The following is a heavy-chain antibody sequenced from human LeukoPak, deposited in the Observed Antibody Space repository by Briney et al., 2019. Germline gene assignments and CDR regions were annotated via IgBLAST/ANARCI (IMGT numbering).Heavy chain of an antibody. D-gene: IGHD6-19*01. CDR1: GFTVSSNY. Sequence: GGSLRLSCAASGFTVSSNYMSWVRQAPGKGLEWVSVIYSGGSTYYADSVKGRFTISRDKSKNTLYLQMNSLRAEDTAVHYCAKDFGSGWLYYFDSWGQGTLVTVSS. V-gene: IGHV3-53*01. CDR2: IYSGGST. CDR3: AKDFGSGWLYYFDS. J-gene: IGHJ4*02.